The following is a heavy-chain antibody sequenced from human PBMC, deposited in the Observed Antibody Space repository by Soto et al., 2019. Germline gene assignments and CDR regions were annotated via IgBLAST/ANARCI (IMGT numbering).Heavy chain of an antibody. Sequence: ASVKVSCKTSGYTFTSYGISWVRQAPGQGLEWMGGITTNKGKTNYAQKFQGRVTITTDESTSTAYMELSSLRSEDTAVYYCARESRYCSGGSCYFLPGIDYWGQGTLVTVSS. V-gene: IGHV1-18*01. J-gene: IGHJ4*02. D-gene: IGHD2-15*01. CDR2: ITTNKGKT. CDR3: ARESRYCSGGSCYFLPGIDY. CDR1: GYTFTSYG.